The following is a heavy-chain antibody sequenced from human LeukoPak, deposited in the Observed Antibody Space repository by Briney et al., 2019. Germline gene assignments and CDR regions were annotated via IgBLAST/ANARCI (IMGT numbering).Heavy chain of an antibody. V-gene: IGHV3-30*02. CDR1: GFTFSSYG. CDR2: IRYDGSNK. CDR3: ADYDSSGYTFDY. D-gene: IGHD3-22*01. Sequence: PGGSLTLSCAASGFTFSSYGMHWVRQAPGKGLEWVAFIRYDGSNKYCADSAKGRFTICRDNSKNTLYLQMNSLRAEDTAVYYCADYDSSGYTFDYWGQGTLVTVSS. J-gene: IGHJ4*02.